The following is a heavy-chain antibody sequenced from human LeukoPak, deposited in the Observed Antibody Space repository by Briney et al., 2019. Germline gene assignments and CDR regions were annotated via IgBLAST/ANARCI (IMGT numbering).Heavy chain of an antibody. CDR2: INHSGST. CDR1: GGSFSGYY. V-gene: IGHV4-34*01. D-gene: IGHD1-26*01. J-gene: IGHJ4*02. CDR3: VRRLASGDYYPLG. Sequence: SETLSLTCAVYGGSFSGYYWSWIRQPPGKGLEWIGEINHSGSTNYNPSLESRVTISVDMSKNQFSLKLNSVTAADTAVYYCVRRLASGDYYPLGWGQGTLVTVSS.